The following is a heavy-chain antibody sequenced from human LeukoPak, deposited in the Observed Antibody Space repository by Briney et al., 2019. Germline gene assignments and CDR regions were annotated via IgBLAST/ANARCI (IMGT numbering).Heavy chain of an antibody. CDR2: ISWNSGSI. CDR3: AKGNSSGYYYADYFDY. V-gene: IGHV3-9*01. CDR1: GFTFDDYA. J-gene: IGHJ4*02. D-gene: IGHD3-22*01. Sequence: PGRSLRLSCAASGFTFDDYAMHWVRQAPGKGLEWVSGISWNSGSIGYADSVKGRFTISRDNAKNSLNLQMNSLRAEDTALYYCAKGNSSGYYYADYFDYWGQGTLATVSS.